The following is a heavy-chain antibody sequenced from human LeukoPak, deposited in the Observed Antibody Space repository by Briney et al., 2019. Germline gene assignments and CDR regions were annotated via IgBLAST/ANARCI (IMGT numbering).Heavy chain of an antibody. CDR1: GYTFRNFG. Sequence: SVTVSCKASGYTFRNFGINWVRQAPGQGLEWMGGIIPIFGTANYAQKFQGRVTITADESTSTAYMELSSLRSEDTAVYYCARKSRDGYPTGYWGQGTLVTVSS. CDR3: ARKSRDGYPTGY. V-gene: IGHV1-69*13. CDR2: IIPIFGTA. J-gene: IGHJ4*02. D-gene: IGHD5-24*01.